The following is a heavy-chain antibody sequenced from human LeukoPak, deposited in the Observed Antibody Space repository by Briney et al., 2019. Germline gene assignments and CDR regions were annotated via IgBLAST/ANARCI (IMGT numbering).Heavy chain of an antibody. Sequence: PGGSLRLSCAASEFTFSSFAMSWVRQAPGKGLEWVGRIKSKTDGGTTDYAAPVKGRFTISRDDSKNALYLQMNSLKTEDTAVYYCTSILPITMVRGVLPDYWGQGTLVTVSS. CDR1: EFTFSSFA. D-gene: IGHD3-10*01. V-gene: IGHV3-15*01. CDR3: TSILPITMVRGVLPDY. J-gene: IGHJ4*02. CDR2: IKSKTDGGTT.